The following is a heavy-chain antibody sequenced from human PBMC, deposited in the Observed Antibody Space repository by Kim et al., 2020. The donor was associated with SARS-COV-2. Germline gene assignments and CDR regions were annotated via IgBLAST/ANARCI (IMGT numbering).Heavy chain of an antibody. J-gene: IGHJ5*02. CDR3: SRRALGYCSGGRCHDAIDP. Sequence: SETLSLTCTVSGGSISSYYWSWIRQPPGKGLEWIGYICYSWSTNYNPSLKSRVTISVDTSKNQFSLKLSSVTAADTAVYYCSRRALGYCSGGRCHDAIDPWGQGTLVTVSS. CDR1: GGSISSYY. CDR2: ICYSWST. V-gene: IGHV4-59*08. D-gene: IGHD2-15*01.